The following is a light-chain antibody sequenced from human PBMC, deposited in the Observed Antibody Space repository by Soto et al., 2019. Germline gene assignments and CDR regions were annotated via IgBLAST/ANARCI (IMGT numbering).Light chain of an antibody. V-gene: IGLV2-14*01. Sequence: QSALTQPASVSGAAGQSITISCTGTSSDVGGYNYVSWYQQHPGKAPKLMIYDVSNRPSGVSNRFSGSKSGNTASLTISGLQAEDEADYYCRSYTSSSTLENVFGTGTKVTVL. CDR1: SSDVGGYNY. CDR2: DVS. CDR3: RSYTSSSTLENV. J-gene: IGLJ1*01.